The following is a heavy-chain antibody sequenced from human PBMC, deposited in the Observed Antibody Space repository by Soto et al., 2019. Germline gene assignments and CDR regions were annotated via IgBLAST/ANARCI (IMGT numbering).Heavy chain of an antibody. J-gene: IGHJ4*02. D-gene: IGHD1-26*01. Sequence: QVQLRESGPGLVKPSQTLSLTCTVSDGSISSIDHYWTWIRQPPGKGLEWIGYIYYSGSTYYNPSLQRRVTMSVDTSKNQFSLKLSSVTAADTAMYYCARDRGGSYYLDYWGQGILVTVSS. CDR1: DGSISSIDHY. CDR3: ARDRGGSYYLDY. V-gene: IGHV4-30-4*01. CDR2: IYYSGST.